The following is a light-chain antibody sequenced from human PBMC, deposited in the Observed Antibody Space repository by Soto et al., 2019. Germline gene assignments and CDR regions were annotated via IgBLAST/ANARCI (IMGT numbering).Light chain of an antibody. V-gene: IGKV1-27*01. J-gene: IGKJ4*01. Sequence: DIQMTQSPSSLSASVGDRVTITCRASQAISNYLAWYQQKPGKVPMLLIYAASTLQSAVPSRFSGSGSGTDFTLTNSSLQPEDVATYYCQKYNSAPLTFSGGTKVEIK. CDR3: QKYNSAPLT. CDR1: QAISNY. CDR2: AAS.